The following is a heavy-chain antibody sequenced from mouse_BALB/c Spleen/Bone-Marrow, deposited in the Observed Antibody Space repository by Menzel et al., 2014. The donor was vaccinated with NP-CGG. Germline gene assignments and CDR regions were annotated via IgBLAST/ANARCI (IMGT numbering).Heavy chain of an antibody. CDR1: GYTFTSYW. V-gene: IGHV1-59*01. Sequence: QVTLKVSGPELVRPGTSVKMSCKASGYTFTSYWMHWVKQRPGQGLEWIGMIDPSNSETRLNQKFKDTATLTADKSSRTAYMQLSSLTSADSAVYYCARGKTGFYGMDYWGQGASVTVSS. D-gene: IGHD4-1*01. CDR3: ARGKTGFYGMDY. CDR2: IDPSNSET. J-gene: IGHJ4*01.